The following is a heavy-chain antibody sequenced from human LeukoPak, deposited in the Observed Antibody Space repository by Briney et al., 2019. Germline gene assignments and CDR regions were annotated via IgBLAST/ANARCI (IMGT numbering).Heavy chain of an antibody. CDR2: IYHSGST. J-gene: IGHJ3*02. Sequence: NSSETLSLTCAVSGGSISSGNWWSWVRQPPGKGLEWIGEIYHSGSTNYNPSLKSRVTISVDKSKNQFSLKLSSVTAADTAVYYCARDLGYYGSGSYYYGAFDIWGQGTMVTVSS. CDR1: GGSISSGNW. D-gene: IGHD3-10*01. CDR3: ARDLGYYGSGSYYYGAFDI. V-gene: IGHV4-4*02.